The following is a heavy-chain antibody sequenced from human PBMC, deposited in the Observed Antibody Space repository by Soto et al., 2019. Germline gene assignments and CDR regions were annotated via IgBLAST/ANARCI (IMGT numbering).Heavy chain of an antibody. V-gene: IGHV1-18*01. CDR3: ARDRRLGYCTNGVCSNWFDP. J-gene: IGHJ5*02. CDR2: ISAYNGNT. CDR1: GYTYTSYG. D-gene: IGHD2-8*01. Sequence: ASVKVSCKASGYTYTSYGISWVRQAPGQGLEWMGWISAYNGNTNYAQKLQGRVTMTTDTSTSTAYMELRSLRSDDTAVYYCARDRRLGYCTNGVCSNWFDPWGQGTLVTVSS.